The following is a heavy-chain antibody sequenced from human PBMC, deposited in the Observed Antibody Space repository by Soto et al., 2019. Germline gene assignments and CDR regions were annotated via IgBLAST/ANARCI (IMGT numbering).Heavy chain of an antibody. V-gene: IGHV5-51*01. CDR2: IYPGDSNT. Sequence: VESVKISCIGSGYSFTSYWIGWVRQMPGKGLEWMGIIYPGDSNTRYSPSFQGQVTISADKSISSAYLQWSSLKASDTAMYYCARQGYCSNTACYTVDYWGQGTLVTVSS. CDR3: ARQGYCSNTACYTVDY. D-gene: IGHD2-2*02. J-gene: IGHJ4*02. CDR1: GYSFTSYW.